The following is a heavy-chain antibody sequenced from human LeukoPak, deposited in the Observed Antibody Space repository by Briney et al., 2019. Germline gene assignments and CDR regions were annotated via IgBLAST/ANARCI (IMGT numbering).Heavy chain of an antibody. CDR1: GGYISSYY. Sequence: SETLSLTCTVSGGYISSYYWSWIRQPPGKGLEWIGEINHSGSTNYNPSLKSRVTISVDTSKNQFSLKLSSVTAADTAVYYCARSLRWFDPWGQGTLVTVSS. CDR2: INHSGST. J-gene: IGHJ5*02. V-gene: IGHV4-34*01. CDR3: ARSLRWFDP. D-gene: IGHD4-17*01.